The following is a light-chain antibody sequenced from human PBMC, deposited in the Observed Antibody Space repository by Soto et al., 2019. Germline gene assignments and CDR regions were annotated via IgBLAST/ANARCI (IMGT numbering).Light chain of an antibody. J-gene: IGKJ5*01. CDR2: GAS. V-gene: IGKV3-15*01. Sequence: EIVMTQSPATLSVSPGEGATLSCRASQSVSSSLAWYQHIPGQAPRLLIFGASTRATGIPARFSGSGSGTEFTLTISSLQSEDFAVYYCQQYSSSPITFGQGTRLEI. CDR3: QQYSSSPIT. CDR1: QSVSSS.